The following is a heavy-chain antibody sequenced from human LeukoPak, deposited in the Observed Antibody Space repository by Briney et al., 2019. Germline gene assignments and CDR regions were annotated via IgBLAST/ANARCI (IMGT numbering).Heavy chain of an antibody. J-gene: IGHJ4*02. CDR1: GDSVNSGSYY. D-gene: IGHD3-10*01. V-gene: IGHV4-61*03. CDR3: ASGDFDN. Sequence: SETLSLTCTVSGDSVNSGSYYWSWIRQPPGKGLEWTGNIYYTGSTNYAPSFRGRVTISLDTSKNHFSLKLTSVTAADTAVYYCASGDFDNWGQGTLVTVSS. CDR2: IYYTGST.